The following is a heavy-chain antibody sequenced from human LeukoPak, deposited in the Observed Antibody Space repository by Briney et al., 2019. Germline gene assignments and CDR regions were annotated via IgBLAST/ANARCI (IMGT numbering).Heavy chain of an antibody. CDR3: AVRQWELLN. J-gene: IGHJ4*02. V-gene: IGHV3-23*01. CDR2: ISAGGGSAGSGTT. D-gene: IGHD1-26*01. CDR1: RFTFSIYT. Sequence: PGGSLRLSCAASRFTFSIYTMSWVSQAPGKGLEWVSAISAGGGSAGSGTTYYADSVKGRFTISRDNSKNTLYLQMNSLRADDTAVYFCAVRQWELLNWGQGTLVTVSS.